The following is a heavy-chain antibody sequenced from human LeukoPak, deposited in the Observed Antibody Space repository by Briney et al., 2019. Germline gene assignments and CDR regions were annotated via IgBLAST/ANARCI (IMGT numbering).Heavy chain of an antibody. D-gene: IGHD5-24*01. V-gene: IGHV4-4*07. CDR1: GGSISSYY. CDR2: IYTSGSI. Sequence: SETLSLTCTVSGGSISSYYWSWIRQPAGKGLEWIGRIYTSGSITYNPSLKSRVSMSVDTSKNQFSLKLSSVTAADTAVYYCARDSTYVEMATIVYFDYWGQGTLVTVSS. J-gene: IGHJ4*02. CDR3: ARDSTYVEMATIVYFDY.